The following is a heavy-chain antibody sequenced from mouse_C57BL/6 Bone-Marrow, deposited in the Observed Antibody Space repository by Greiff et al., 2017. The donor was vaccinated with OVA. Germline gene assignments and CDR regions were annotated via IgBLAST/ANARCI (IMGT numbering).Heavy chain of an antibody. CDR2: IYPGSGNT. CDR1: GYTFTDYY. Sequence: LQESGAELVRPGASVKLSCKASGYTFTDYYINWVKQRPGQGLEWIARIYPGSGNTYYNEKFKGKATLTAEKSSSTAYMQLSSLTSEDSAVYFCARSWGRPYYFDYWGQGTTLTVSS. J-gene: IGHJ2*01. V-gene: IGHV1-76*01. CDR3: ARSWGRPYYFDY.